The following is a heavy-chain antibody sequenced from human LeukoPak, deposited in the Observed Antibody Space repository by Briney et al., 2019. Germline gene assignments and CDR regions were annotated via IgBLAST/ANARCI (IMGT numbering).Heavy chain of an antibody. CDR2: ISYDGSNK. CDR1: GFTFSSYG. V-gene: IGHV3-30*18. CDR3: AKDEEYSSSSGPYYFDY. D-gene: IGHD6-6*01. J-gene: IGHJ4*02. Sequence: GGSLRLSCAASGFTFSSYGMHWVRQAPGKGLEWVAVISYDGSNKYYADSVKGRFTISRDNSKNSLYLQMNSLRTEDTALYYCAKDEEYSSSSGPYYFDYWGQGTLVTVSS.